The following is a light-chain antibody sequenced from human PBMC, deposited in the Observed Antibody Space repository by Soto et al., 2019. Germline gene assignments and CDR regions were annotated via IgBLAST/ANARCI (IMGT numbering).Light chain of an antibody. CDR1: QSVSSIY. J-gene: IGKJ4*01. CDR3: QQYGSTPPLT. Sequence: EIVLTQSPGTLSLSPGERATLSCRASQSVSSIYLAWYQQKPGQAPRLLIYGASSRATGIPDRFSGSGSGTDFTITISRLEPEDFAVYYCQQYGSTPPLTFGGGTKVEIK. V-gene: IGKV3-20*01. CDR2: GAS.